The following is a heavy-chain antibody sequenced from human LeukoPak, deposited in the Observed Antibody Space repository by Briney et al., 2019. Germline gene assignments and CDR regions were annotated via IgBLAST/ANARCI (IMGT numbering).Heavy chain of an antibody. CDR2: IYYSGST. D-gene: IGHD6-19*01. J-gene: IGHJ4*02. CDR3: ARKPYSSGEDY. Sequence: SETLSLTCTVSGGSISSYYWSWFRQPPGKGLEWIGYIYYSGSTYYNPSLKSRVTISVDTSKNQFSLKLSSVTAADTAVYYCARKPYSSGEDYWGQGTLVTVSS. V-gene: IGHV4-30-4*01. CDR1: GGSISSYY.